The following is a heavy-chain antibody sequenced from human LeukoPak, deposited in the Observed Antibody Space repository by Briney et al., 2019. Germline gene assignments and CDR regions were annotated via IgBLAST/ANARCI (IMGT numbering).Heavy chain of an antibody. J-gene: IGHJ4*02. V-gene: IGHV3-48*03. CDR2: ISSSGSTI. CDR3: ARESSQGPVYFDY. CDR1: GFTFSSYE. D-gene: IGHD3-10*01. Sequence: GGSLRLSCAASGFTFSSYEMTWVRQAPGKGLEWVSYISSSGSTIYYADSVKGRFTISRDNAKNSLYLQMNSLRAEDTAVYYCARESSQGPVYFDYWGQGTLVTVSS.